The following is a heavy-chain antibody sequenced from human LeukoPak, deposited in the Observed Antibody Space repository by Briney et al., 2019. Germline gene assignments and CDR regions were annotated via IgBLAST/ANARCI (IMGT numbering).Heavy chain of an antibody. V-gene: IGHV3-66*01. J-gene: IGHJ6*02. CDR1: GFIISCGY. Sequence: GASLSLSYAASGFIISCGYMNWVRQAPGKGLEWGIVIHSGGSTYYTDSVKGRFTISSDKSKNTLYLQMNSLRTEDTAVYYCAREFGSPYYYYHGMDVWGQGTTVTVSS. CDR3: AREFGSPYYYYHGMDV. D-gene: IGHD3-10*01. CDR2: IHSGGST.